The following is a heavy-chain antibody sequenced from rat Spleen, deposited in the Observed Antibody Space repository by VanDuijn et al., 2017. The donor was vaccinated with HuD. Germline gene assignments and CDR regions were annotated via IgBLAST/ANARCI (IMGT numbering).Heavy chain of an antibody. CDR3: TTGIQPRD. CDR2: ITTTRGIS. J-gene: IGHJ2*01. V-gene: IGHV5-31*01. D-gene: IGHD2-2*01. Sequence: EVQLMESGGGLVEPGRSLKLACVASGFTFNNYWMTWIRQAPGKGLEWVASITTTRGISFSPDSVKGRFTISRDDAKSTLYLQMNSLRSEDTATYYCTTGIQPRDWGQGVMVTVSS. CDR1: GFTFNNYW.